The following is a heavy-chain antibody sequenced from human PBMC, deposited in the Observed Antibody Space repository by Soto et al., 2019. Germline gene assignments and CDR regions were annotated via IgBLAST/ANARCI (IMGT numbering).Heavy chain of an antibody. CDR1: GFTFSSYA. CDR3: AKDRRYCSGGSCYFFDY. Sequence: GGSLRLSCAASGFTFSSYAMSWVRQAPGKGLEWVSAISGSGGSTYYADSVKGRFTISRDNSKNTLYLQMNSLRAEDTAVYYCAKDRRYCSGGSCYFFDYWGQGTLVTVSS. V-gene: IGHV3-23*01. D-gene: IGHD2-15*01. J-gene: IGHJ4*02. CDR2: ISGSGGST.